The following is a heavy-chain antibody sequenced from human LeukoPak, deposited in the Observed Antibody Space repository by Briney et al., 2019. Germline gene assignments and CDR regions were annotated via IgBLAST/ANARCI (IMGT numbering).Heavy chain of an antibody. CDR3: AAFRYCSGGSCDHADN. D-gene: IGHD2-15*01. Sequence: GESLKISCKGSGYSLTSYWISWVRQMPGKGLEWMGRIDPSDSYPNYSPSFQGHVTISADKSISTAYLQWSSLKASDTAMYYCAAFRYCSGGSCDHADNWGQGTLVTVSS. V-gene: IGHV5-10-1*01. J-gene: IGHJ4*02. CDR1: GYSLTSYW. CDR2: IDPSDSYP.